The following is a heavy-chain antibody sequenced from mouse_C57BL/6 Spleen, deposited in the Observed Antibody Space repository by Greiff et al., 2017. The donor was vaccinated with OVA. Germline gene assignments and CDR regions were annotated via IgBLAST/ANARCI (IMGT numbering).Heavy chain of an antibody. J-gene: IGHJ1*03. CDR1: GYTFTSYD. D-gene: IGHD1-1*01. CDR3: ARWGHYYGSSLWYFDV. V-gene: IGHV1-85*01. Sequence: QVQLQQSGPELVKPGASVKLSCKASGYTFTSYDINWVKQRPGQGLEWIGWIYPRDGSTKYNEKFKGKATLTVDTSSSTAYMELHSLTSEDSAVYFCARWGHYYGSSLWYFDVWGTGTTVTVSS. CDR2: IYPRDGST.